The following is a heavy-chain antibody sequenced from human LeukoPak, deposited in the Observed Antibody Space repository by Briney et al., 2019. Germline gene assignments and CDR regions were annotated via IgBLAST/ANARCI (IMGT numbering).Heavy chain of an antibody. J-gene: IGHJ4*02. D-gene: IGHD3-3*01. CDR3: AKEVPYYDFWSGYYTYYFDY. V-gene: IGHV3-23*01. Sequence: GGSLRLSCAASGFTFSSYAMSWVRQAPGKGLEWVSAISGSGGSTYYADSVKGRFTISRDNSKNTLYLQMNSLRAEDTAVYYCAKEVPYYDFWSGYYTYYFDYWGQGTLVTVSS. CDR1: GFTFSSYA. CDR2: ISGSGGST.